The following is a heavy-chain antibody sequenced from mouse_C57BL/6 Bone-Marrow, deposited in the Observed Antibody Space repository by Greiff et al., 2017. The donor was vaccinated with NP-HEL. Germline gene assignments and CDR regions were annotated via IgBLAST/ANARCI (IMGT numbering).Heavy chain of an antibody. CDR3: AISLWVRRGSYWYFDV. CDR2: IDPANGNT. Sequence: EVQVVESVAELVRPGASVKLSCTASGFNITNTYMHWVKQRPEQGLEWIGRIDPANGNTKYAPKFQGKATITADTSSNTAYLQLSSLTSEDTAIYYCAISLWVRRGSYWYFDVWGTGTTVTVSS. J-gene: IGHJ1*03. V-gene: IGHV14-3*01. D-gene: IGHD2-14*01. CDR1: GFNITNTY.